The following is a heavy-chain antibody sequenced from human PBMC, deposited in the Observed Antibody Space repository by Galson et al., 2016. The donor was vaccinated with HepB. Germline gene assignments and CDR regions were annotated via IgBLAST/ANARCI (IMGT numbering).Heavy chain of an antibody. Sequence: SLRLSCAASDFNFRDYTMHWVRQVPGKGLDWVSLITRDAAYTFYADSVKGRFTISRDNNKNSLYLQMNSLRIDDGALEYCAAETNRLFDQWGQGTLVTVSS. J-gene: IGHJ4*02. CDR2: ITRDAAYT. V-gene: IGHV3-43*01. CDR3: AAETNRLFDQ. CDR1: DFNFRDYT. D-gene: IGHD2-8*01.